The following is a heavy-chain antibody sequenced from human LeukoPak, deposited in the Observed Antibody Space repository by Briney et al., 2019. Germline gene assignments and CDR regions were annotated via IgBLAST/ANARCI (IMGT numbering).Heavy chain of an antibody. Sequence: QPGGSLRLSCAASGIRVRSNYMSWVRQAPGKGLEWVSVIYSGGSTYYADSVKGRFTISRDNSKNTLYLQMNSLRTEDTAVYYCARDPSIAARPPADYWGQGTLVTVSS. J-gene: IGHJ4*02. CDR2: IYSGGST. CDR1: GIRVRSNY. CDR3: ARDPSIAARPPADY. D-gene: IGHD6-6*01. V-gene: IGHV3-66*02.